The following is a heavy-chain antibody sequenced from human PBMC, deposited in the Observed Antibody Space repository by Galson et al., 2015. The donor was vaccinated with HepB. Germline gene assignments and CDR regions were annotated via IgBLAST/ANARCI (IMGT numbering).Heavy chain of an antibody. J-gene: IGHJ5*02. CDR3: TRHSGAVASPNWFDP. D-gene: IGHD6-19*01. V-gene: IGHV3-73*01. CDR1: GFTFSGSA. Sequence: SLRLSCAASGFTFSGSAMHWVRQASGKGLEWVGRIRSKANSYATAYAASVKGRFTISRDDSKNTAYLQMNSLKTEDTAVYYCTRHSGAVASPNWFDPWGRGTLVTVSS. CDR2: IRSKANSYAT.